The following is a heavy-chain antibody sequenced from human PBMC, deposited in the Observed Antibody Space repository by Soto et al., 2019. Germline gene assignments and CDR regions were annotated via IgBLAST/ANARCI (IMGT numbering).Heavy chain of an antibody. D-gene: IGHD3-9*01. CDR3: ARRGGYDVLTGHYILLYYLDN. V-gene: IGHV1-46*01. J-gene: IGHJ4*02. CDR1: GYTFTTYS. CDR2: INPSGGRT. Sequence: ASVKVSCKASGYTFTTYSMHWVRQTPGHGLEWMGVINPSGGRTSYAQKFQGRVTMTRDTSTSTVHMELSNLRSEDTAVYFCARRGGYDVLTGHYILLYYLDNWGLGTLVTVSS.